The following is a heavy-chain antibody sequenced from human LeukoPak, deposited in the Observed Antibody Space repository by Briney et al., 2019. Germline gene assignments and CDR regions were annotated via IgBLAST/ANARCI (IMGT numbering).Heavy chain of an antibody. CDR2: ISGSGGST. Sequence: GGSLRLSCAASGFTFTSHAMSWVRQAPGKGLEWVSVISGSGGSTYYADSVKGRFTISRDNSKNTLYLQMNSLRAEDTAVYYCAKGLDYYGSGSYRDYYSYYGTDAWGQGTTVTVSS. CDR1: GFTFTSHA. J-gene: IGHJ6*02. D-gene: IGHD3-10*01. V-gene: IGHV3-23*01. CDR3: AKGLDYYGSGSYRDYYSYYGTDA.